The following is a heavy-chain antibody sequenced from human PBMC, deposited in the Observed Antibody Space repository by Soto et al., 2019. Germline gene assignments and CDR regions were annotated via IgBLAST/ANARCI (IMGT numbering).Heavy chain of an antibody. J-gene: IGHJ6*02. V-gene: IGHV3-23*01. Sequence: SLRLACPASRFSSTSHSTKWDRQAAGKVLRWASGIRGIGGSTHYADSVKGRFTISSDNCRNSLYLQMNRLRAEDTALYYCAKAFTYYDSSGYYGYYYYGRDVCGQWTTVTVSS. CDR3: AKAFTYYDSSGYYGYYYYGRDV. CDR1: RFSSTSHS. CDR2: IRGIGGST. D-gene: IGHD3-22*01.